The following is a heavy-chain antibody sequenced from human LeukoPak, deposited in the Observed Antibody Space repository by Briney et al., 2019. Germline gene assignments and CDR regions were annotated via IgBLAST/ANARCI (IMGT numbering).Heavy chain of an antibody. Sequence: GASVKVSCKASGYTLTSYDINWVRQATGQALEWMGWMNPNSGNTGYAQKFQGRVTITRNTSISTAYMELSSLRSEDTAVYYCASCRTNYCGGDCPSDAFDIWGQGTMVTVSS. V-gene: IGHV1-8*03. CDR1: GYTLTSYD. CDR3: ASCRTNYCGGDCPSDAFDI. CDR2: MNPNSGNT. D-gene: IGHD2-21*01. J-gene: IGHJ3*02.